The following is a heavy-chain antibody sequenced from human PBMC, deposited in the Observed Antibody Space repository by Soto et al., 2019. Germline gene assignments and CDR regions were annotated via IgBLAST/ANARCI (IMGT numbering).Heavy chain of an antibody. J-gene: IGHJ4*02. D-gene: IGHD1-7*01. V-gene: IGHV4-4*02. CDR2: IYRTGST. CDR1: GGSFNSNNW. CDR3: ASRDPGTSVDY. Sequence: SETLSLTCAVSGGSFNSNNWWTWVRQPPGQGLEWIGEIYRTGSTNYNPSLKSRVTISLDKSENQFSLKVTSLTAADTAVYYCASRDPGTSVDYWGQGTLVTVSS.